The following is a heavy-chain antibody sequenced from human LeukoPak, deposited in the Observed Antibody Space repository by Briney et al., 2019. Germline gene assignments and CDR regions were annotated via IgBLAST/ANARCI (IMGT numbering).Heavy chain of an antibody. CDR3: ARGDSMVRGVIPFDY. CDR2: IYYSGST. CDR1: GGSISSYY. Sequence: SETLSLTCTFSGGSISSYYWSWIRQPPGKGLEWIGYIYYSGSTNYNPSLKSRVTISVDTSKNQFSLKLSSVTAADTAVYYCARGDSMVRGVIPFDYWAREPWSPSPQ. V-gene: IGHV4-59*01. D-gene: IGHD3-10*01. J-gene: IGHJ4*02.